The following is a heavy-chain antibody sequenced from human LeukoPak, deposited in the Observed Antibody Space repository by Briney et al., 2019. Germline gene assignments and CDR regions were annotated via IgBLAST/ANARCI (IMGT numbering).Heavy chain of an antibody. V-gene: IGHV3-21*01. CDR2: IRFTGSYI. Sequence: GGSLRLSCAASGFTFTSYSMNWVRQAPGRGLEWVSSIRFTGSYIYYADSVKGRFTISRDNAKNSLYLQMNSPRDEDTAVYYCARDHHYDFWSGDFDYWGQGTLVTVSS. J-gene: IGHJ4*02. CDR3: ARDHHYDFWSGDFDY. D-gene: IGHD3-3*01. CDR1: GFTFTSYS.